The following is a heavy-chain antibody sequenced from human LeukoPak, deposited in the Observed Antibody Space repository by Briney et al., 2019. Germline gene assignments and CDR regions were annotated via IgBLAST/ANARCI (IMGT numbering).Heavy chain of an antibody. CDR1: GGTFSSYA. J-gene: IGHJ4*02. D-gene: IGHD2-2*01. CDR3: ARERGLYCSSTSCFDFDY. CDR2: IIPIFGTA. V-gene: IGHV1-69*13. Sequence: SVKVSCKASGGTFSSYAVSWVRQAPGQGLEWMGGIIPIFGTANYAQKFQGRATITADESTSTAYMELSSLRSEDTAVYYCARERGLYCSSTSCFDFDYWGQGTLVTVSS.